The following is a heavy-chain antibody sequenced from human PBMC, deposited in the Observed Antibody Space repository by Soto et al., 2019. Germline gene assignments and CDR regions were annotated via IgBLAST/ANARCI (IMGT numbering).Heavy chain of an antibody. CDR3: ASVGVRQLVRTDPLYGMDV. Sequence: ASVKVSCKASGYTFTGYYMHWVRQAPGQGLEWMGWINPNSGGTNYAQKFQGWVTMTRDTSISTAYMELSRLRSDDTAVYYCASVGVRQLVRTDPLYGMDVWGQGTTVTVSS. D-gene: IGHD6-6*01. CDR1: GYTFTGYY. CDR2: INPNSGGT. V-gene: IGHV1-2*04. J-gene: IGHJ6*02.